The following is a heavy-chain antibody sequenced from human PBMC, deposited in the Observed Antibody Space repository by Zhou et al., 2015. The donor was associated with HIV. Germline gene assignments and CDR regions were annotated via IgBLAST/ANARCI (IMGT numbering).Heavy chain of an antibody. CDR1: GNTFRTAG. J-gene: IGHJ4*02. D-gene: IGHD3-9*01. V-gene: IGHV1-69*18. Sequence: QEQLVQSGAEVKRPGSSVKVSCKGSGNTFRTAGVSWVRQVPGQGLEWMGTIIPVFATVDYAPKFQGRVTISADESTATVYMDLHTLTSEDTAIYYCARDVGQFDILTGYFDYWGQGTLVTVSS. CDR2: IIPVFATV. CDR3: ARDVGQFDILTGYFDY.